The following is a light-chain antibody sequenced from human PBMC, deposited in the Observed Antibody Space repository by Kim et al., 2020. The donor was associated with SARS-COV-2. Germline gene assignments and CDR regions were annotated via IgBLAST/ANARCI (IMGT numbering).Light chain of an antibody. CDR1: QSIRSN. V-gene: IGKV3-15*01. J-gene: IGKJ4*01. CDR3: QQYNDWLT. CDR2: GAS. Sequence: SVSPGERVILSCRASQSIRSNLAWHQQKPGQTPRLLIYGASTRATGIPARFSGSGSGTEFTLTISSLQSEDFAVYYCQQYNDWLTFGGGTKVDIK.